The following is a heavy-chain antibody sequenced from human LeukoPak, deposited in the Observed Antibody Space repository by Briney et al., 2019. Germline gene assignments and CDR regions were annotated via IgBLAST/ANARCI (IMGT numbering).Heavy chain of an antibody. CDR3: ARGRPSDY. CDR2: ISSSSSII. V-gene: IGHV3-48*02. CDR1: GFTLTSYS. Sequence: PGGSLRLSCAASGFTLTSYSMNWVRQAPGKGLEGVSYISSSSSIIYYADSLKGRFNISRDSAKNSLYLQMNSLRDEDTAVYYCARGRPSDYWGQGTLVTVSS. J-gene: IGHJ4*02.